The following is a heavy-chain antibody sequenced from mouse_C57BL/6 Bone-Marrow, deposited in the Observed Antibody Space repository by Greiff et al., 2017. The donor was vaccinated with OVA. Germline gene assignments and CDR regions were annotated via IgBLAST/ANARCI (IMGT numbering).Heavy chain of an antibody. CDR2: IYPGDGDP. CDR1: GYAFSSSW. V-gene: IGHV1-82*01. Sequence: QVQLKESGPELVKPGASVKISCKASGYAFSSSWMNWVKQRPGKGLEWIGRIYPGDGDPNYNGKFKGKATLTADKSSSTAYMQLSSLTSEDSAVYFCASTRLYYFDYWGQGTTLTVSS. J-gene: IGHJ2*01. CDR3: ASTRLYYFDY.